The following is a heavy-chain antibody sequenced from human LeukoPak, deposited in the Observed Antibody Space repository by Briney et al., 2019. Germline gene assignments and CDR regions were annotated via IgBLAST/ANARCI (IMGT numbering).Heavy chain of an antibody. V-gene: IGHV2-70*11. J-gene: IGHJ4*02. CDR3: ARIMVYSGYDFPFDY. CDR1: GFSLSTSGMC. Sequence: SGPALVKPTQTLTLTCTFSGFSLSTSGMCVSWIRQPPGKALEWLARIDWDDKYYSTSLKTRLTISKDTSKNQVVLTMTNMDPVDTATYYCARIMVYSGYDFPFDYWGQGTLVTVSS. CDR2: IDWDDK. D-gene: IGHD5-12*01.